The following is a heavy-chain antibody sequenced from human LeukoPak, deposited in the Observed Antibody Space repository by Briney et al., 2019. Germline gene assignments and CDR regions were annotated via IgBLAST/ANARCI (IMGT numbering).Heavy chain of an antibody. Sequence: PSETLSLTCTVSGGSISSSSYYWGWIRQPPGKGLEWIGSIYYSGNTYYNPSLKSRVTISVDTSKNQFSLKLSSVTAADTAVYYCAKRDNWNYLLINWGQGTLVTVSS. V-gene: IGHV4-39*01. CDR2: IYYSGNT. CDR1: GGSISSSSYY. J-gene: IGHJ4*02. D-gene: IGHD1-7*01. CDR3: AKRDNWNYLLIN.